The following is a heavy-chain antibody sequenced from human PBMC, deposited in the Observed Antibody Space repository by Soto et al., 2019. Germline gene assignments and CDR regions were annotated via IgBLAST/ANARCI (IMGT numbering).Heavy chain of an antibody. D-gene: IGHD4-4*01. CDR2: IYTSGST. Sequence: TLSLTCTVSGGSISSYYWSWIRQPAGKGLEWIGRIYTSGSTNYNPSLKSRVTMSVDTSKNQFSLKLSSVTAADTAVYYCARDPGDYSNYEDWFDPWGQGTLVTVSS. V-gene: IGHV4-4*07. CDR3: ARDPGDYSNYEDWFDP. J-gene: IGHJ5*02. CDR1: GGSISSYY.